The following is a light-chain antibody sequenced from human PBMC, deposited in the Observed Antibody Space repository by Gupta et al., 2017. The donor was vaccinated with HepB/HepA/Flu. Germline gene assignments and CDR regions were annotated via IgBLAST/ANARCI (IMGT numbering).Light chain of an antibody. CDR3: QQGLKTPIT. CDR1: QSIRNY. V-gene: IGKV1-39*01. J-gene: IGKJ5*01. CDR2: SAS. Sequence: DIQMTQSPSSLSASVGDRVTITCRASQSIRNYLNWYQHKPGKAPKLLIYSASTLQNEVPSRFSGSGSGTEFTLTISRRQPEDFAAYYCQQGLKTPITFGQGTXLEIK.